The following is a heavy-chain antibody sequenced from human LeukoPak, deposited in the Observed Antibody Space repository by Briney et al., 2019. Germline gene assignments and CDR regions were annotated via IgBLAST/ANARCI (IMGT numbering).Heavy chain of an antibody. V-gene: IGHV4-59*08. CDR1: GGSISSYF. D-gene: IGHD4-17*01. CDR3: ASHDYGDPPDDY. CDR2: IYYSGNT. Sequence: SETLSLTCTVSGGSISSYFWSWIRQPPGKGLEWIGYIYYSGNTNYNPSLKSRVTISVDTSKNQFSLKLSSVTAADTAVYYCASHDYGDPPDDYWGQGTLVTVSS. J-gene: IGHJ4*02.